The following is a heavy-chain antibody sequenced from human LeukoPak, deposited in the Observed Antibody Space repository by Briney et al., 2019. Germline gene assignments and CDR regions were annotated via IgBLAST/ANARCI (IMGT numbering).Heavy chain of an antibody. CDR2: ISGSGGST. V-gene: IGHV3-23*01. CDR3: ANDRRGYYDSSGYTFDY. D-gene: IGHD3-22*01. Sequence: GGSLRLSCAASGFTFSSYAMSWVRQAPGKGLEWVSAISGSGGSTYYADSVKGRFNISRDNSKNTLYLQMNSLRAEDTAVYYCANDRRGYYDSSGYTFDYWGQGTLVTVSS. CDR1: GFTFSSYA. J-gene: IGHJ4*02.